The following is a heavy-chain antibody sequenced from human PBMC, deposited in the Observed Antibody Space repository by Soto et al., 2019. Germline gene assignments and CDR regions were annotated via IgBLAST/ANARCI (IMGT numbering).Heavy chain of an antibody. CDR1: GGSFSGYY. D-gene: IGHD3-9*01. CDR2: INHSGST. CDR3: ARYEGPLRYFDWPPSYYFDY. Sequence: SETLSLTCAVYGGSFSGYYWSWIRQPPGKGLEWIGEINHSGSTNYNPSLKSRVTISVDTSKNQFSLKLSSVTAADTAVYYCARYEGPLRYFDWPPSYYFDYWGQGTLVTVSS. V-gene: IGHV4-34*01. J-gene: IGHJ4*02.